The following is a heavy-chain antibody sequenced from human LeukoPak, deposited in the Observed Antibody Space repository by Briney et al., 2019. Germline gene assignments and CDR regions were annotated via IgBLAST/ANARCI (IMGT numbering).Heavy chain of an antibody. V-gene: IGHV4-59*01. CDR1: GGSISTYY. D-gene: IGHD6-6*01. CDR2: IYYSGST. CDR3: ARVTPHTRYSSSEPFDY. J-gene: IGHJ4*02. Sequence: PSETLSLTCTVSGGSISTYYWSWIRQPPGKGLEWIGYIYYSGSTNYNPSLKSRVTISVDTSKNQFSLKLSSVTAADTAVYYCARVTPHTRYSSSEPFDYWGQGTLVTVSS.